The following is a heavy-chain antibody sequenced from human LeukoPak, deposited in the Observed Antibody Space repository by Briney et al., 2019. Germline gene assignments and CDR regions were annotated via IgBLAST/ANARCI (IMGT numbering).Heavy chain of an antibody. CDR1: GGSFSGYY. CDR3: ARDDGAYVWGSYRTHFDY. D-gene: IGHD3-16*02. Sequence: SETLSLTCAVYGGSFSGYYWSWIRQPPGKGLEWIGEINHSGSTNYNPSLKSRVTISVDTSKNQFPLKLSSVTAADTAVYYCARDDGAYVWGSYRTHFDYWGQGTLVTVSS. J-gene: IGHJ4*02. CDR2: INHSGST. V-gene: IGHV4-34*01.